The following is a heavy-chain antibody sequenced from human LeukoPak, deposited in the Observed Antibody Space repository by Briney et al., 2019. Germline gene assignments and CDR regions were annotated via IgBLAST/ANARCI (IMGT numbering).Heavy chain of an antibody. V-gene: IGHV4-30-2*01. CDR3: ARVFRDAIRYYYDSSENWFDP. CDR1: GGSISSGSYS. Sequence: SETLSLTCAVSGGSISSGSYSWSWIRQPPGKGLEWIGYIYHSGSTYYNPSLKSRVTISVDRSKNQFSLKLSSVTAADTAVYYCARVFRDAIRYYYDSSENWFDPWGQGTLVTVSS. J-gene: IGHJ5*02. CDR2: IYHSGST. D-gene: IGHD3-22*01.